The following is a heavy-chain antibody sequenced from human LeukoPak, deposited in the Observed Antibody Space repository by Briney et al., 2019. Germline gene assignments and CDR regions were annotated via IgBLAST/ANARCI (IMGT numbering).Heavy chain of an antibody. J-gene: IGHJ3*02. D-gene: IGHD3-22*01. Sequence: GGSLTLSCAASGFTFSDYYMSWMRQAPGKGLEWVSYISSSGSTIYYADSVNGRFTISRDNAKNSLYLQMNSLRAEDTAVYYCARNYYYDSSGPWTKTRPGAFDIWGQGTMVTVSS. V-gene: IGHV3-11*04. CDR1: GFTFSDYY. CDR3: ARNYYYDSSGPWTKTRPGAFDI. CDR2: ISSSGSTI.